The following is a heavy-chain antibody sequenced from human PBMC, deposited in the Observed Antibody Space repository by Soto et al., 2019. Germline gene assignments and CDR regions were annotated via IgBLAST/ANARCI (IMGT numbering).Heavy chain of an antibody. CDR1: GFTFSGHG. J-gene: IGHJ5*02. D-gene: IGHD3-22*01. V-gene: IGHV3-73*01. CDR2: IKGKANSYAT. CDR3: TRHATYYDSGRYIGDWFDL. Sequence: EVQLVESGGGLVQPGGSLRLSCGASGFTFSGHGIHWVRQASGQGLEWIGRIKGKANSYATEYAASLKGRFTISRDDSENTAYLQMNRLKSEDTAVYYCTRHATYYDSGRYIGDWFDLWGQGTLVTFSS.